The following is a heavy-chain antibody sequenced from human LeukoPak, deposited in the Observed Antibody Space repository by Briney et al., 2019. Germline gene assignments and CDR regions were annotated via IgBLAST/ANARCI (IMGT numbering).Heavy chain of an antibody. CDR3: ARGYYYGSGSSYGSNWFDP. CDR2: IYYSGST. Sequence: SETLSLTCTVSGGSISSSSYYWGWIRQPPGKGLEWIGSIYYSGSTYYNPSLKSRVTISVDTSKNQFSLKLSSVTAADTAVYYCARGYYYGSGSSYGSNWFDPWGREPWSPSPQ. V-gene: IGHV4-39*07. CDR1: GGSISSSSYY. D-gene: IGHD3-10*01. J-gene: IGHJ5*02.